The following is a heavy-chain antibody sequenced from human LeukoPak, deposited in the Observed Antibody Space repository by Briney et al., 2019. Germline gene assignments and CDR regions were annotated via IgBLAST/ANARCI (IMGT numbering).Heavy chain of an antibody. Sequence: SQTLSLTCAISGDSVSSNSAAWNWIRQSPSRGLEWLGRTYYRSKWYNDYAVSVKSRITINPDTSKNQFSLQPNSVTPEDTAVYYCAREVRFTMVRGVIMPFDYWGQGTLVTVSS. J-gene: IGHJ4*02. CDR2: TYYRSKWYN. CDR3: AREVRFTMVRGVIMPFDY. D-gene: IGHD3-10*01. V-gene: IGHV6-1*01. CDR1: GDSVSSNSAA.